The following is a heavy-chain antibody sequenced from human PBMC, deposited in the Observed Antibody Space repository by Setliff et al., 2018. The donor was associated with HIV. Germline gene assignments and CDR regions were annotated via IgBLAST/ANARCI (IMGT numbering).Heavy chain of an antibody. V-gene: IGHV4-39*01. D-gene: IGHD2-2*01. J-gene: IGHJ3*02. CDR3: ARRRTRDAFDI. CDR2: VYYSGST. Sequence: NPSETLSLTCTVSGGSISSYYWGWIRQPPGKGLEWIGSVYYSGSTYYNSSLKRRVTISVDTSKNQFSLKLRSVTAADTAVYYCARRRTRDAFDIWGQGTMVTVSS. CDR1: GGSISSYY.